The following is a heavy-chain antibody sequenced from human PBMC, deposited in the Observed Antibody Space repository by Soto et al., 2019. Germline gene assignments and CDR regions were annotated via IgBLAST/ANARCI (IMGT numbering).Heavy chain of an antibody. D-gene: IGHD2-15*01. CDR2: INAGKGNT. J-gene: IGHJ6*03. Sequence: ASVKVSCKASGYTFTSYAMHWVRQAPGQRLKGMGWINAGKGNTKYSQKFQGRVTITRDPSASTAYMELSSLRSEDTAVYYCARVRGLVLASTRHYYYYYMDVWGKGPTVTASS. V-gene: IGHV1-3*01. CDR1: GYTFTSYA. CDR3: ARVRGLVLASTRHYYYYYMDV.